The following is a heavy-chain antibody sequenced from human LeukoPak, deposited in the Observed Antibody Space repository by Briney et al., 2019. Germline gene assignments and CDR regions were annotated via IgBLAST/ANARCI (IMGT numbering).Heavy chain of an antibody. V-gene: IGHV3-30*02. Sequence: GGSLRLSCAASGFNFDRYGMHWVRQAPGKGLEWVAFIAYDGNNEDHVDSVKGRFTISRDNSKKTLYLQMNSLRGDDTAVYYCAKRRGEDYFENWGQGTLVTVSS. CDR1: GFNFDRYG. CDR3: AKRRGEDYFEN. CDR2: IAYDGNNE. J-gene: IGHJ4*02. D-gene: IGHD2-21*01.